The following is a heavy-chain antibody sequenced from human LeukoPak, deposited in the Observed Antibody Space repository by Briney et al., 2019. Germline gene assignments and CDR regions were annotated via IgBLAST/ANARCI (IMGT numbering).Heavy chain of an antibody. J-gene: IGHJ4*02. V-gene: IGHV3-30*02. D-gene: IGHD6-13*01. CDR1: DFTFSSYG. Sequence: GGSLRLSCVASDFTFSSYGMHWLRQAPGKGLEWVAFIRSDGSTKYYADSVKGRFTISRDNSKNTLYLQVNSLRAEDTAVYYCAKHRYSSSWYNSFDCWGQGTLVTVSS. CDR3: AKHRYSSSWYNSFDC. CDR2: IRSDGSTK.